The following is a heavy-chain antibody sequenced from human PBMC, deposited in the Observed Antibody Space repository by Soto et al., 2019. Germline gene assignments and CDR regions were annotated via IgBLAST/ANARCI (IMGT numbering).Heavy chain of an antibody. V-gene: IGHV1-8*01. Sequence: QVQLVQSGAEVKKPGASVKVSCKASGYTFTNSDINWVRQATGQGLEWVGWVNPNSGNRGYALKFQGRVTMTTDTSISTAYRDLSSLRSEDTAVYYCARGRYSGYEYLDSWGQGTLVIVSS. CDR2: VNPNSGNR. D-gene: IGHD5-12*01. CDR1: GYTFTNSD. J-gene: IGHJ4*02. CDR3: ARGRYSGYEYLDS.